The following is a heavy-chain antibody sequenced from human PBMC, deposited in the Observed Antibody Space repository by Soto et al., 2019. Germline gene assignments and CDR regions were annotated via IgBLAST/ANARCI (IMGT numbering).Heavy chain of an antibody. CDR1: GGTFSSYA. Sequence: QVQLVQSGAEVKKPGSSVKVSCKASGGTFSSYAINWVRQAPGQGLEWMGGIIPIFGTANYAQKFQGRVTIPXXEXPXXAYMELSSLRSEDTAVYYCARGSGGSPYYYYGMAVWGQGTTVPVSS. J-gene: IGHJ6*02. CDR3: ARGSGGSPYYYYGMAV. D-gene: IGHD2-15*01. V-gene: IGHV1-69*05. CDR2: IIPIFGTA.